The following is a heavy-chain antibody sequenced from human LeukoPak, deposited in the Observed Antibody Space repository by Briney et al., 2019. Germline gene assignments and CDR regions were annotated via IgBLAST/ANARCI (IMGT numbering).Heavy chain of an antibody. CDR3: ARDRWRWLHLGSTEFDP. V-gene: IGHV4-61*02. D-gene: IGHD5-24*01. CDR1: GGSISSGSYD. Sequence: PSQTLSLTCTVSGGSISSGSYDGSWIRQPAGKGLEWIGRIYTSGSTNYNPSLKSRVTISVDTSKNQFSLKLSSVTAADTAVYYCARDRWRWLHLGSTEFDPWGQGTLVTVSS. J-gene: IGHJ5*02. CDR2: IYTSGST.